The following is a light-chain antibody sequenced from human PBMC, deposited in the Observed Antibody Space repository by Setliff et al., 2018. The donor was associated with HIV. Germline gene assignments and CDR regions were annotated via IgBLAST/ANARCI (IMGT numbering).Light chain of an antibody. CDR3: CSYVSRQNSYV. Sequence: QSALAQPRSVSGSPGQSVTISCTGTSSDVGGYDYVSWFQQPPGKAPLLIIYDVTKRPSGVPDRFSGSRSGNTASLTISGLQADDEGDYYCCSYVSRQNSYVFGTGTKVTV. V-gene: IGLV2-11*01. J-gene: IGLJ1*01. CDR1: SSDVGGYDY. CDR2: DVT.